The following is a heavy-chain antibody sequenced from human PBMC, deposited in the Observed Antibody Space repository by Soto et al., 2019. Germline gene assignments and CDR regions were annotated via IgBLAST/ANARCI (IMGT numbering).Heavy chain of an antibody. J-gene: IGHJ6*02. CDR1: GGSFSGYY. V-gene: IGHV4-34*01. CDR3: ARVWGHRPSSGWYYYYYGMDV. D-gene: IGHD6-19*01. Sequence: PSETLSLTCAVYGGSFSGYYWSWIRQPPGKGLEWIGEINHSGSTNYNPSLKSRVTISVDTSKNQFSLKLSSVTAADTAVYYCARVWGHRPSSGWYYYYYGMDVWGQGTTVTVSS. CDR2: INHSGST.